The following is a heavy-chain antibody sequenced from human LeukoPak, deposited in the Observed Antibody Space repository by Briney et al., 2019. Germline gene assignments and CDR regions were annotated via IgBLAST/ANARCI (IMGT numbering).Heavy chain of an antibody. CDR3: AKEAWFGELALDR. Sequence: GGSLRLSCAASGVPFSNYAMSWVRQAPGGGLEWVSVLNARATSPHYADSVKGRFTISRDNPKNTLYLQMDRLRAEDTAVYYCAKEAWFGELALDRWGQGTLVTVSS. CDR2: LNARATSP. D-gene: IGHD3-10*01. J-gene: IGHJ5*02. V-gene: IGHV3-23*01. CDR1: GVPFSNYA.